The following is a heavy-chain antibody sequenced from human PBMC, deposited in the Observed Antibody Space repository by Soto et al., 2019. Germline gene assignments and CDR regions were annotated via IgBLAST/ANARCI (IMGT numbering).Heavy chain of an antibody. D-gene: IGHD1-1*01. CDR2: IDWDDDK. V-gene: IGHV2-70*11. CDR3: ARIRETGTVPRRYYMDV. CDR1: GFSLSTSGMC. Sequence: SGPTLVNPTQTLTLPCTFSGFSLSTSGMCVSWIRQPPGKALEWLARIDWDDDKYYSTSLKTRLTISKDTSKNQVVLTMTNMDPVDTATYYCARIRETGTVPRRYYMDVWGKGTTVTVSS. J-gene: IGHJ6*03.